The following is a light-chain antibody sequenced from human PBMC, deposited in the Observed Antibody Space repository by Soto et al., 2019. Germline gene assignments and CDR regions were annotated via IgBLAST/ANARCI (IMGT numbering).Light chain of an antibody. CDR3: QQYNNWPPT. CDR1: QSVSSY. Sequence: EILIAHSPATLAFSPGARATLSCRASQSVSSYLAWYQQKPGQAPRLLIYGASTRATGIPARFSGSGSGTEFTLTISSLQSEDFAVYYCQQYNNWPPTFGQGTKVDIK. J-gene: IGKJ1*01. CDR2: GAS. V-gene: IGKV3-15*01.